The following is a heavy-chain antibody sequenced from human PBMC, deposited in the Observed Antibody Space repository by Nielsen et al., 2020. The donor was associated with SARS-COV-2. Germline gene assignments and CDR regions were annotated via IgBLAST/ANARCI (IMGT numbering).Heavy chain of an antibody. V-gene: IGHV3-21*01. Sequence: GGSLRLSCAASGFMFSNYYMNWIRHSPGKGLEWVSSISSSSSYIYYADSVKGRFTISRDNAKNSLYLQMNSLRAEDTAVYYCARTSFTPDAFDIWGQGTMVTVSS. J-gene: IGHJ3*02. CDR1: GFMFSNYY. CDR2: ISSSSSYI. D-gene: IGHD2-2*01. CDR3: ARTSFTPDAFDI.